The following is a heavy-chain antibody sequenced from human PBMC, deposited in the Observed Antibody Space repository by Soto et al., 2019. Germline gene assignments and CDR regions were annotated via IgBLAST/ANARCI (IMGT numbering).Heavy chain of an antibody. CDR2: VHSSGIT. CDR3: ARGLTMGQLPSHFDH. Sequence: PSETLSVTGTVSGGSVSNDNFYWSWIRQPPGKGLEWIGYVHSSGITNYNPSLKRRVTISVDTSRNQFSLRLSSVTAADTAVYYCARGLTMGQLPSHFDHWGQGTLVTVSS. J-gene: IGHJ5*02. CDR1: GGSVSNDNFY. D-gene: IGHD3-16*01. V-gene: IGHV4-61*01.